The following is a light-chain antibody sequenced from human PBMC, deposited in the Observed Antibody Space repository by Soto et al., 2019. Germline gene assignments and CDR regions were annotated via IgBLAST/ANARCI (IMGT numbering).Light chain of an antibody. J-gene: IGKJ1*01. Sequence: QSPSTLSASVGASVTITCRASQNISTYLAWYQQKPGQSPRLLIYDASKRITGIPARFSGSGSGTDFTLTISSLEPEDFAVYYCQQRFKWPRTFGQGTKVDI. CDR1: QNISTY. V-gene: IGKV3-11*01. CDR2: DAS. CDR3: QQRFKWPRT.